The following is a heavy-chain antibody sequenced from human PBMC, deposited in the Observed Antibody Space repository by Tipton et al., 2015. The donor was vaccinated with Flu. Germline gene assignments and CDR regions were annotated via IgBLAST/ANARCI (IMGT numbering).Heavy chain of an antibody. CDR2: IFYTGST. CDR1: GDSISDNY. Sequence: LRLSCTVSGDSISDNYWTWIRQPPGGGLEYIGDIFYTGSTNYSPSLKSRLTISVDTSKKHFSLNLRSVTAADTAVYYCARVDGTRGMDVWGQGTTVTVS. D-gene: IGHD5-24*01. J-gene: IGHJ6*02. V-gene: IGHV4-59*01. CDR3: ARVDGTRGMDV.